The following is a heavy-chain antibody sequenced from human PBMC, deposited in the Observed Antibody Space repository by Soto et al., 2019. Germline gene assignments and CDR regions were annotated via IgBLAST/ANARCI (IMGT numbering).Heavy chain of an antibody. CDR2: ISGSGGST. J-gene: IGHJ4*02. CDR3: AKAYFVWSSEQPYHFDY. D-gene: IGHD3-16*01. Sequence: GGSLRLSCAASGFTFSSYAMSWVRQAPGKGLEWVSAISGSGGSTYYADSVKGRFTISRDNSKNTLYLQMNSLRAEDTAVYYCAKAYFVWSSEQPYHFDYRAQGTLVPVSS. CDR1: GFTFSSYA. V-gene: IGHV3-23*01.